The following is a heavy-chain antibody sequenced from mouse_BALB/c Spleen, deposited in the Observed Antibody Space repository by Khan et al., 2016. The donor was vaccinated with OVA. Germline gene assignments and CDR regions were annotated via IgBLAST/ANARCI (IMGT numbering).Heavy chain of an antibody. J-gene: IGHJ2*01. CDR1: GYTFTDFG. V-gene: IGHV1-77*01. CDR3: ACSWYGSLVY. Sequence: QVQLQQPGPELVRPGASVKMSCRASGYTFTDFGLNWVKQRTGQGLEWLGQIFPGSDTSYYNEKFKGKATLTADNSSNTASMQLSSLTSEDSAVYSCACSWYGSLVYWGQGTTLTVAS. D-gene: IGHD1-1*01. CDR2: IFPGSDTS.